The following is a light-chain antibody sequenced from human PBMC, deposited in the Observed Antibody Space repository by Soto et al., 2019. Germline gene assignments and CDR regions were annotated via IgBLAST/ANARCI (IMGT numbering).Light chain of an antibody. CDR3: QQYNDWPWA. V-gene: IGKV3-15*01. CDR2: AAS. Sequence: EIVMTQSPATLCVSPGERATLSCRASQNIKNNLTWYQQKPGLAPRLLFYAASTRATGIPARFSGSGSGTDFTLTISSLQSEDFAIYYCQQYNDWPWALGQGTKVEIK. CDR1: QNIKNN. J-gene: IGKJ1*01.